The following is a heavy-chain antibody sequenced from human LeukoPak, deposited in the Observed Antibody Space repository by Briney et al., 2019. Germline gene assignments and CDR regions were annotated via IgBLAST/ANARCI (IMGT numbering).Heavy chain of an antibody. J-gene: IGHJ5*02. D-gene: IGHD3-9*01. CDR3: AREIPDYDILTGYYSSLNWFDP. CDR2: IYTSGST. Sequence: SETLSLTCTVSGGSISSYYWSWIRQPAGKGLEWIGRIYTSGSTNYNPSLKSRVTMSVGTSKNQFSLKLSSVTAADTAVYYCAREIPDYDILTGYYSSLNWFDPWGQGTLVTVSS. V-gene: IGHV4-4*07. CDR1: GGSISSYY.